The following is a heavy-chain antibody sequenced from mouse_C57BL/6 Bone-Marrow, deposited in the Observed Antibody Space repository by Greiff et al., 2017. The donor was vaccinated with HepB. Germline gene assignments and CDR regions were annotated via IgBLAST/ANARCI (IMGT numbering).Heavy chain of an antibody. CDR3: ARHYNGPKGGYCDI. Sequence: EVHLVESGGGLVQPGGSLKLSCAASGFTFSDYYMYWVRQTPEKRLEWVAYISNGGGSTDYPDTLKGRITISRDNAKNTPYLQMSRLKSEDTAMYSCARHYNGPKGGYCDIGGRGTAVTVSA. J-gene: IGHJ1*03. CDR1: GFTFSDYY. V-gene: IGHV5-12*01. CDR2: ISNGGGST. D-gene: IGHD1-1*01.